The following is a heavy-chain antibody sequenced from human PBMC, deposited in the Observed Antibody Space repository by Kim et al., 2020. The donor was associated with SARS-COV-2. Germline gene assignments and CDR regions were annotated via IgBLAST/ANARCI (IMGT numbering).Heavy chain of an antibody. D-gene: IGHD3-22*01. CDR2: IYHTGSV. J-gene: IGHJ4*02. CDR1: GDSISSNNW. Sequence: SETLSLTCSISGDSISSNNWWNWVRQTPGKGLECIGKIYHTGSVNYSPSLKSRVTMSIDKSNNQFSLELCSVTAADTAVYYWASGSGYSLRGLWVQGTLV. CDR3: ASGSGYSLRGL. V-gene: IGHV4-4*02.